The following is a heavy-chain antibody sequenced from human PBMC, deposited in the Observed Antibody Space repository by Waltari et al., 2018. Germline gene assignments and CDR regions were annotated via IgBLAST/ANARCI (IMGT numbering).Heavy chain of an antibody. CDR2: INPSDGKT. V-gene: IGHV1-46*04. CDR1: GYTFTNNY. D-gene: IGHD5-18*01. J-gene: IGHJ6*03. Sequence: QAQLVQSGAEVEKPGASVIISCKASGYTFTNNYIHWVRQAPGKGLEWVGIINPSDGKTGYAQNLEGRVTITRDTSTTTVYMELRSLKFEDRGVYFCARESPRDTWAEYHYYMDVWAKGATVT. CDR3: ARESPRDTWAEYHYYMDV.